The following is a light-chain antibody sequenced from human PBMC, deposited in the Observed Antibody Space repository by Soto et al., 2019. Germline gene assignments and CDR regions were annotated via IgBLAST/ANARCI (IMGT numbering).Light chain of an antibody. CDR1: RSNIGAGYD. CDR3: QSYDSSLSVV. CDR2: GNS. Sequence: QSVLTQPPSVSGAPGQRVTISCTGIRSNIGAGYDVHWYQQLPGTAPKLLIYGNSNRPSGVPDRFSGSKSGTSASLAITGLQAEDEADYYCQSYDSSLSVVFGTGTKVTVL. V-gene: IGLV1-40*01. J-gene: IGLJ1*01.